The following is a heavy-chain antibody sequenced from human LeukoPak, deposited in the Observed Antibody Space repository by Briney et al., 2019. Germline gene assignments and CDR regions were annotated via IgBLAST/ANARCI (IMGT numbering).Heavy chain of an antibody. J-gene: IGHJ5*02. V-gene: IGHV4-34*01. CDR3: ARGSAFGVVNGNWFDP. CDR2: INHSGST. Sequence: PSETLSLTCAVYGGSFSGYYWSWIRQPPGKGLEWIGEINHSGSTNYNPSLKSRVTISVDTSKNQFSLKLSSVTAADTAVYYCARGSAFGVVNGNWFDPWGQGTLVTVSS. D-gene: IGHD3-3*01. CDR1: GGSFSGYY.